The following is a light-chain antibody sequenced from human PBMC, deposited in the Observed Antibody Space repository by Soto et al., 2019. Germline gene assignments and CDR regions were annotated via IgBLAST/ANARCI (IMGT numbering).Light chain of an antibody. CDR1: QSISSY. Sequence: DIQMTQSPSSLSASVGDRVTITCRASQSISSYLNWYQQKPGKAPKLLIYAASSLQSRVPSRFSGSGSGTDFTLTISSLQPEDFATYYCQQSYSTWYTFGQGTKLEIK. CDR3: QQSYSTWYT. J-gene: IGKJ2*01. V-gene: IGKV1-39*01. CDR2: AAS.